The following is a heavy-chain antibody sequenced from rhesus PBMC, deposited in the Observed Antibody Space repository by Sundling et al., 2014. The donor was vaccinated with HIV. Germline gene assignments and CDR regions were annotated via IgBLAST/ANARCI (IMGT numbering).Heavy chain of an antibody. D-gene: IGHD3-28*01. J-gene: IGHJ4*01. CDR2: ISSGGGSI. V-gene: IGHV3-178*02. Sequence: EVQLVESGGGLAKPGGSLTLSCTASGFTFSDYYTDWVRQAPGKGLEWVSRISSGGGSIWYADSVKGRFTISRENAKNKVYLEMNSLRAEDTAVYYCAKLHEEPFDSWGQGVLVTVAS. CDR1: GFTFSDYY. CDR3: AKLHEEPFDS.